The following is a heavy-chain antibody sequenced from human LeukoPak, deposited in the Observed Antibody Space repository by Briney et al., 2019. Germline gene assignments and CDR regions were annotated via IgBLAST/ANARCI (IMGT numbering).Heavy chain of an antibody. J-gene: IGHJ4*02. CDR2: IYYSGST. CDR3: ARVGLDKATTTYYFDY. CDR1: GYSISSSYY. D-gene: IGHD5-24*01. V-gene: IGHV4-38-2*02. Sequence: PSETLSLTCTVSGYSISSSYYWGWIRQPPGKGLEWIGSIYYSGSTYYNLSLKSRVTISVDTSKNQFSLKLSSVTAADTAVYYCARVGLDKATTTYYFDYWGQGTLVTVSS.